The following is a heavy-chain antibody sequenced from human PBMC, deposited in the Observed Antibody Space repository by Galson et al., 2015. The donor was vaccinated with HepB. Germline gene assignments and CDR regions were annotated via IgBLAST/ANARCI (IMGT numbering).Heavy chain of an antibody. Sequence: SLRLSCAASGFSFSDYAMRWVRQAPGKGLEWVSGISGSGGSINYADSVRGRFTISRDNSKNTVYLQMSSLRVEDTAVYYCVKAIPSGWFDHWGQGTLVTVSS. CDR2: ISGSGGSI. D-gene: IGHD6-19*01. CDR1: GFSFSDYA. CDR3: VKAIPSGWFDH. J-gene: IGHJ5*02. V-gene: IGHV3-23*01.